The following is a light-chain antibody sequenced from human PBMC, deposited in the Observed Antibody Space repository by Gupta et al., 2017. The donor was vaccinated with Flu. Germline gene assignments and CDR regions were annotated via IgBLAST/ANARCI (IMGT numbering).Light chain of an antibody. CDR3: QQYYNWPPT. J-gene: IGKJ1*01. Sequence: GDRFTISGQASQGIGSFLAWYQQKPGRAPNLLIFDASTLQIGVPSRFSGSASGTVFTLTISRLQSEDFATYYCQQYYNWPPTFGLGTKVEVK. CDR1: QGIGSF. V-gene: IGKV1-8*01. CDR2: DAS.